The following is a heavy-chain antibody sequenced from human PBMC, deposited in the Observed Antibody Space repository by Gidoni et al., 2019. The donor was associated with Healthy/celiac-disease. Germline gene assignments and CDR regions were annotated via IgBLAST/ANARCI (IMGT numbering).Heavy chain of an antibody. CDR1: GFTFSSYG. J-gene: IGHJ4*02. V-gene: IGHV3-48*02. CDR2: ISSSSSTI. CDR3: ARVRYFDY. Sequence: EVQLVAAGGGLVQPGGSLRLYCAAPGFTFSSYGVNWVRQAPGKGLEWLSYISSSSSTIYYADSVKGRFTISRDNANNSRYLQMNSLRDEDTAVYYCARVRYFDYWGQGSLVTVSS.